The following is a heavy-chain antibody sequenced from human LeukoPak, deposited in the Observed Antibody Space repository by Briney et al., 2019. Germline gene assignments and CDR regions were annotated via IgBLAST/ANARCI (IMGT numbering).Heavy chain of an antibody. J-gene: IGHJ5*02. CDR3: ARLRVGVVVVAATRSLYNWFDP. CDR2: INHSGST. D-gene: IGHD2-15*01. Sequence: SETLSLTCTVSGGSISSYYWSWIRQPPGKGLEWIGEINHSGSTNYNPSLKSRVTISVDTSKNQFSLKLSSVTAADTAVYYCARLRVGVVVVAATRSLYNWFDPWGQGTLVTVSS. V-gene: IGHV4-34*01. CDR1: GGSISSYY.